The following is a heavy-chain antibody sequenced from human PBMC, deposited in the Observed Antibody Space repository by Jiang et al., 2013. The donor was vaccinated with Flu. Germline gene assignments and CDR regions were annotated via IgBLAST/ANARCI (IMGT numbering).Heavy chain of an antibody. D-gene: IGHD4-23*01. J-gene: IGHJ4*02. CDR2: MYYSGAA. Sequence: LVKPSETLSLTCTVSGGSISSGGYYWSWFRQHPGKGLEWIGYMYYSGAAYYNPSLKSRVSISVDRSTNQFSLKLSSVTAADTAVYFCATAPRSGKDFDYWGPGTLVTVSS. CDR1: GGSISSGGYY. V-gene: IGHV4-31*03. CDR3: ATAPRSGKDFDY.